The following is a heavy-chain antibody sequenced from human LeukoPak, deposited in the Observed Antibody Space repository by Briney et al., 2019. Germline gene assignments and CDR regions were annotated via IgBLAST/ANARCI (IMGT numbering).Heavy chain of an antibody. CDR1: GYTFTGYY. D-gene: IGHD3-10*01. CDR2: INPNSGGT. Sequence: DSVKVSCKASGYTFTGYYMHWVRQAPGQGLEWMGRINPNSGGTNYAQKFQGRVTMTRDTSISTAYMELSRLRSDDTAVYYCARELRITMVRGVMNYWGQGTLVTVSS. J-gene: IGHJ4*02. V-gene: IGHV1-2*06. CDR3: ARELRITMVRGVMNY.